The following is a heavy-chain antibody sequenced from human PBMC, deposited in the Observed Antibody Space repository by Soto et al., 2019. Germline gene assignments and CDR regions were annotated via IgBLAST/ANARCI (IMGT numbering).Heavy chain of an antibody. CDR1: GGSISSGDYY. V-gene: IGHV4-30-4*01. Sequence: TLSLTCTVSGGSISSGDYYWSWIRQPPGKGLEWIGYIYYSGSTYYNPSLKSRVTISVDTSKNQFSLKLSSVTAADTAVYYCARASYYDSSGYYFGYWGQGTLVTVSS. CDR2: IYYSGST. J-gene: IGHJ4*02. D-gene: IGHD3-22*01. CDR3: ARASYYDSSGYYFGY.